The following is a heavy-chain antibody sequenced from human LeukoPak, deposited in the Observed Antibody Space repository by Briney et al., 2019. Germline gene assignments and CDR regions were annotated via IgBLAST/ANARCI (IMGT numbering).Heavy chain of an antibody. V-gene: IGHV3-74*01. CDR1: GFTFSSYW. CDR2: INTDGSSL. Sequence: GGSLRLSCAASGFTFSSYWMHWVRQAPGEGLVWASRINTDGSSLNYADSVKGRFNISRDNAKNTLYLHMSSLRAEDSAVYYCARDMGGIVGFYYFYMDVWGKGTTVTVSS. D-gene: IGHD3-16*02. J-gene: IGHJ6*03. CDR3: ARDMGGIVGFYYFYMDV.